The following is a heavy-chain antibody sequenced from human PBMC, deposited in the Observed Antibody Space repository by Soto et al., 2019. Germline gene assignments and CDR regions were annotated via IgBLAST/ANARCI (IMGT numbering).Heavy chain of an antibody. CDR1: GYTFTGYY. V-gene: IGHV1-2*04. D-gene: IGHD3-10*01. CDR2: INPNSGGT. CDR3: ARLYGSGSTGAFDI. Sequence: ASVKVSCKASGYTFTGYYMHWVRQAPGQGLEWMGWINPNSGGTNYAQKFQGWVTMTRDTSISTAYMELSRLRFDDTAVYYCARLYGSGSTGAFDIWGQGTMVTVSS. J-gene: IGHJ3*02.